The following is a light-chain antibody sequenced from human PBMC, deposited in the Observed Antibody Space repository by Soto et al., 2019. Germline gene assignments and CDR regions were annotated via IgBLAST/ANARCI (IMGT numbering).Light chain of an antibody. J-gene: IGKJ1*01. CDR1: QSVSSF. CDR2: DAS. V-gene: IGKV3-11*01. Sequence: EMVLTQSPATLSLSPGERATLYCRASQSVSSFLAWYQQKPGQAPRLLIYDASSRATGIPARFSGSGSGTDFTLTISSLEPEDFAVYYCHQRSNWPRTFGQGTKVDIK. CDR3: HQRSNWPRT.